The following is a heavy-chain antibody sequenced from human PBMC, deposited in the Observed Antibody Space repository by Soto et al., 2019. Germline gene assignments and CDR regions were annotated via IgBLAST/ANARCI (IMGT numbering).Heavy chain of an antibody. Sequence: QVQLQESGPGLVKPSETLSLTCTVSGGSISSYYWSWIRQPPGKGLEWIGYIYYSGSTNYNPSLKSRVTISVDTSKNQFSLKLSSVTAADTAVYYCARTPPSYSGSDYWGQGTLVTVSS. V-gene: IGHV4-59*01. CDR1: GGSISSYY. D-gene: IGHD2-21*01. J-gene: IGHJ4*02. CDR2: IYYSGST. CDR3: ARTPPSYSGSDY.